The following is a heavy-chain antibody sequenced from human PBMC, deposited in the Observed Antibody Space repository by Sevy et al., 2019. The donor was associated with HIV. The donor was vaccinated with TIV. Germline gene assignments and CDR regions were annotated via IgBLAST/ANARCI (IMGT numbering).Heavy chain of an antibody. CDR1: GFTFSDYY. CDR2: ISRSGSTT. D-gene: IGHD5-18*01. CDR3: ASDTAMVTDY. J-gene: IGHJ4*02. V-gene: IGHV3-11*01. Sequence: GSLRLSCAASGFTFSDYYMSWIRQAPGKGLEWVSYISRSGSTTYYADPVKGRFTISRDNAKNSLYLQMNSLRAEDTAVYYCASDTAMVTDYWGQRTLVTASS.